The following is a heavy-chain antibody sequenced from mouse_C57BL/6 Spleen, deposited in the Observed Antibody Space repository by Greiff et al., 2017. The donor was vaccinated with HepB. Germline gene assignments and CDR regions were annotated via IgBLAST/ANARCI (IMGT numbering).Heavy chain of an antibody. V-gene: IGHV1-72*01. CDR2: IDPNSGGT. J-gene: IGHJ2*01. Sequence: QVQLKQPGAELVKPGASVKLSCKASGYTFTSYWMHWVKQRPGRGLEWVGRIDPNSGGTKYNEKFKSKATLTVDKPSRTAYMQLSSLTSEDSAVYYCARCHYYGSSEGYFDYWGQGTTLTVSA. CDR3: ARCHYYGSSEGYFDY. D-gene: IGHD1-1*01. CDR1: GYTFTSYW.